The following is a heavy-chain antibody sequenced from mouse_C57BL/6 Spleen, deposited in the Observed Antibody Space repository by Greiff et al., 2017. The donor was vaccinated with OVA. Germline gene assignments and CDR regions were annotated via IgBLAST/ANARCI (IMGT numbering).Heavy chain of an antibody. CDR2: INPSTGGT. J-gene: IGHJ1*03. CDR1: GYSFTGYY. D-gene: IGHD1-1*01. Sequence: EVKLQQSGPELVKPGASVKISCKASGYSFTGYYMNWVKQSPEKSLEWIGEINPSTGGTTYNQKFKAKATLTVDKSSSTAYMQLKSLTSEDSAVYYCARQGYGSSSWWYFDVWGTGTTVTVSS. CDR3: ARQGYGSSSWWYFDV. V-gene: IGHV1-42*01.